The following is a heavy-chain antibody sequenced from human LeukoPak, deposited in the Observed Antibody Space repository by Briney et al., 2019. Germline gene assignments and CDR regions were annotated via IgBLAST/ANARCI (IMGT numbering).Heavy chain of an antibody. V-gene: IGHV4-34*01. CDR1: GGSFSGYY. CDR3: ALRGYSGYDAFLLGY. Sequence: PSETLSLTCAVYGGSFSGYYWSWIRQPPGKGLEWIGEINHSGSTNYNPSLKSRVTISVDTSKNQFSLKLSSVTAADTAVYYCALRGYSGYDAFLLGYWGQGTLVTVSS. D-gene: IGHD5-12*01. J-gene: IGHJ4*02. CDR2: INHSGST.